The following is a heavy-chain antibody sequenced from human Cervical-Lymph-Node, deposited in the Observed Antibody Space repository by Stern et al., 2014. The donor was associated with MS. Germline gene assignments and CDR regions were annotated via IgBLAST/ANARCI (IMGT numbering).Heavy chain of an antibody. D-gene: IGHD6-13*01. CDR2: IIPIFGTA. V-gene: IGHV1-69*01. CDR1: GGTFSSYA. Sequence: QVQLVQSGAEVKKPGSSVKVSCKASGGTFSSYAISLVRQAPGQGLEWMGGIIPIFGTANYAKKFQGRVTITADESTSTAYMELSSLKSEDTAVYYCASLIYSSSWVPFQHWGQGTLVTVSS. CDR3: ASLIYSSSWVPFQH. J-gene: IGHJ1*01.